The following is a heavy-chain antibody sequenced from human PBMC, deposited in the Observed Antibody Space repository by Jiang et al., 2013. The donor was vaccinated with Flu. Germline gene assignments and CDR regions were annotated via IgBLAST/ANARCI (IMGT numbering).Heavy chain of an antibody. CDR1: GYTFTSYA. J-gene: IGHJ6*02. CDR2: INTNTGNP. V-gene: IGHV7-4-1*02. Sequence: QFGSELKKPGASVKVSCKASGYTFTSYAMNWVRQAPGQGLEWMGWINTNTGNPTYAQGFTGRFVFSLDTSVSTAYLQISSLKAEDTAVYYCASSIAVAGHYYYYGMDVWGQGTTVTVSS. D-gene: IGHD6-19*01. CDR3: ASSIAVAGHYYYYGMDV.